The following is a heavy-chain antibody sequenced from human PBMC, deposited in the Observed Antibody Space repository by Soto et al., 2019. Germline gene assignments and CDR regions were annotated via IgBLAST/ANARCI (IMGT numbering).Heavy chain of an antibody. CDR1: GFTFSSYG. CDR2: IWYDGSNK. V-gene: IGHV3-33*01. J-gene: IGHJ4*02. D-gene: IGHD5-18*01. Sequence: GGSLRLSCAASGFTFSSYGMHWVRQAPGKGLEWVAVIWYDGSNKYYADSVKGRFTISRDNSKNTLYLQMNSLRAEDTAVYYCARDGGYGYIEYYFDYWGQGTLVTVSS. CDR3: ARDGGYGYIEYYFDY.